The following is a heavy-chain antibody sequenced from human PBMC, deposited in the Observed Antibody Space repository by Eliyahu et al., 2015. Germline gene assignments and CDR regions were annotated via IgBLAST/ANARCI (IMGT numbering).Heavy chain of an antibody. V-gene: IGHV1-69*06. J-gene: IGHJ4*02. CDR3: AILWTHMVRGVDYGDFDY. CDR2: IIPIFGTA. Sequence: QVQLVQSGAEVKKPGSSVKVSCKASGXTFXSXATSXVRQAPGQGAEWVGXIIPIFGTANYAQKFQGRVTITADKSTSTAYMELSSLRSEDTAVYYCAILWTHMVRGVDYGDFDYWGQGTLVTVSS. D-gene: IGHD3-10*01. CDR1: GXTFXSXA.